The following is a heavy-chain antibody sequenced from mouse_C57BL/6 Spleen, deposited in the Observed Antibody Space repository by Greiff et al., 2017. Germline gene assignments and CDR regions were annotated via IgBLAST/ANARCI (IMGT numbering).Heavy chain of an antibody. D-gene: IGHD2-4*01. CDR3: AREGLRRGTSYAMDY. Sequence: QVQLQQPGAELVRPGSSVKLSCKASGYTFTSYWMDWVKQRPGQGLEWIGNIYPSDSETHYNQKFKDKATLTVDKSSSTAYMQLSSLTSEDSAVYYCAREGLRRGTSYAMDYWGQGTSVTVSS. CDR2: IYPSDSET. V-gene: IGHV1-61*01. J-gene: IGHJ4*01. CDR1: GYTFTSYW.